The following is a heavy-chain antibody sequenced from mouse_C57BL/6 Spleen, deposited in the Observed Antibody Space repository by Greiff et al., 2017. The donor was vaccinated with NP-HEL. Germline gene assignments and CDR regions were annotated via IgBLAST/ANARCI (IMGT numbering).Heavy chain of an antibody. J-gene: IGHJ1*03. CDR3: ASPVVAPGYWYFDV. D-gene: IGHD1-1*01. CDR2: ISYDGSN. Sequence: ESGPGLVKPSQSLSLTCSVTGYSITSGYYWNWIRQFPGNKLEWMGYISYDGSNNYNPSLKNRISITRDTSKNQFFLKLNSVTTEDTATYYCASPVVAPGYWYFDVWGTGTTVTVSS. CDR1: GYSITSGYY. V-gene: IGHV3-6*01.